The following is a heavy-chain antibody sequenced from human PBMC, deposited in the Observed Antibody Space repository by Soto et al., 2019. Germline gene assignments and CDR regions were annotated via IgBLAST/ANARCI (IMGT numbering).Heavy chain of an antibody. CDR3: ARGFGDWYYFDY. CDR2: ISSSSSYI. D-gene: IGHD3-10*01. J-gene: IGHJ4*02. V-gene: IGHV3-21*01. CDR1: GLTFSSYS. Sequence: EVQLVESGGGLVKPGGSLRLSCAASGLTFSSYSMNWVRQAPGKGLEWVSSISSSSSYIYYADSVKGRFTISRDNAKNSLYLQMNSLRAEDTAVYYCARGFGDWYYFDYWGQGTLVTVSS.